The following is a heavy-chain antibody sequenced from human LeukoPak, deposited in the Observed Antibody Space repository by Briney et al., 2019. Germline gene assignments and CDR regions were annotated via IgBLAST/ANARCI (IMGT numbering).Heavy chain of an antibody. V-gene: IGHV1-18*01. CDR1: GSSFTSYG. Sequence: ASVKVSFKASGSSFTSYGISWVRQAPGQGLEWMGWISVYNGNTNYAQKLQGRGTMTTYTSTSTAYMELRSLRSDNTAVYYCARDLVVVPAAKLDFPNAFDIWGQGTMVTVSS. J-gene: IGHJ3*02. CDR2: ISVYNGNT. CDR3: ARDLVVVPAAKLDFPNAFDI. D-gene: IGHD2-2*01.